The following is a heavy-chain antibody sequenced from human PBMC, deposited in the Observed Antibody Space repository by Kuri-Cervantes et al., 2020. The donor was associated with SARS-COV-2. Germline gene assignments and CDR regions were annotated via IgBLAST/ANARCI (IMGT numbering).Heavy chain of an antibody. D-gene: IGHD3-10*01. V-gene: IGHV3-7*04. Sequence: ETLSLTCAASGFTFSDYWMTWVRQAPGKGLEWMANIKKDGSDKYYLDSVKGRFTISRDNSKNSMFLQMSSLRAEDTAVYYCARERGFTMVGGVSYFFYYMEVWGKGTTVT. CDR3: ARERGFTMVGGVSYFFYYMEV. CDR2: IKKDGSDK. CDR1: GFTFSDYW. J-gene: IGHJ6*03.